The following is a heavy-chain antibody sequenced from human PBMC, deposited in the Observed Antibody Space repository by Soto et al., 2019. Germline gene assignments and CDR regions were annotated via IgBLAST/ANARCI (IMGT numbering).Heavy chain of an antibody. CDR2: ISDSGDNT. Sequence: PGGSLRLSCAASGFTFSNYAMNWVRQAPGKGLEWVSGISDSGDNTLYADSVRGRFTVSRDNSKNTLYLQMDSLRAEDTAVFYCAKDPDTFQYSSGWSPYMDVWGQGTTVTVSS. J-gene: IGHJ6*02. D-gene: IGHD6-19*01. V-gene: IGHV3-23*01. CDR3: AKDPDTFQYSSGWSPYMDV. CDR1: GFTFSNYA.